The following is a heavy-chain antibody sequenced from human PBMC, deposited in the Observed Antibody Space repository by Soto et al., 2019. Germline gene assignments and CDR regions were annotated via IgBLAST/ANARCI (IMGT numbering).Heavy chain of an antibody. CDR2: ISSDGSST. J-gene: IGHJ4*02. CDR1: GFTFSTYW. D-gene: IGHD6-13*01. Sequence: EVQLVESGGGLVQPGGSLRLSCAASGFTFSTYWMHWVRQPPGKGLVWVSRISSDGSSTSYADSVKGRFTISRDNAKNTLYLQMNSLRAEGTAVYYCARVASSFWYGGLFDYWGQGTLVTVSS. CDR3: ARVASSFWYGGLFDY. V-gene: IGHV3-74*01.